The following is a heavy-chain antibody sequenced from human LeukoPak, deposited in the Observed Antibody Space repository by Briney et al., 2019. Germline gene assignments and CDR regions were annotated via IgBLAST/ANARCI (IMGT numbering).Heavy chain of an antibody. Sequence: GASVKVSCKASGYTFTSYGISWVRQAPGQGLEWMGWISAYNGNTSYAQKLQGRVTMTTDTSTSTAYMELRSLRSDDTAVYYCARDDPYSSSGPFDYWGQGTLVTVSS. V-gene: IGHV1-18*01. CDR3: ARDDPYSSSGPFDY. D-gene: IGHD6-6*01. CDR2: ISAYNGNT. J-gene: IGHJ4*02. CDR1: GYTFTSYG.